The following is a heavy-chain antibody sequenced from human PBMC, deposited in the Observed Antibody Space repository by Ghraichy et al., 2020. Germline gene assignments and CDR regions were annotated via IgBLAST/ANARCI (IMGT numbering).Heavy chain of an antibody. CDR2: MNPNSGNT. V-gene: IGHV1-8*01. CDR3: ATAPLGIAARPNWFDP. CDR1: GYTFTSYD. Sequence: ASVKVSCKASGYTFTSYDINWVRQATGQGLEWMGWMNPNSGNTGYAQKFQGRVTMTRNTSISTAYMELSSLRSEDTAVYYCATAPLGIAARPNWFDPWGQGTLVTVSS. J-gene: IGHJ5*02. D-gene: IGHD6-6*01.